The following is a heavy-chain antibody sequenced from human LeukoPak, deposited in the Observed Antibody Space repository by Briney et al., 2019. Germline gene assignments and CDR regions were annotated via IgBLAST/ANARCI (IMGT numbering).Heavy chain of an antibody. CDR3: VRGHSSSSKYFDY. J-gene: IGHJ4*02. V-gene: IGHV3-64D*09. CDR2: ISGNGGST. Sequence: GGSLRLSCSASGFTFSSYAMRWVRQAPGKGLEYVSGISGNGGSTNYEDSVKGRFTISRDNYKNTLYLQMNSLRAEDTAVYYCVRGHSSSSKYFDYWGQGSLVTVSS. D-gene: IGHD6-6*01. CDR1: GFTFSSYA.